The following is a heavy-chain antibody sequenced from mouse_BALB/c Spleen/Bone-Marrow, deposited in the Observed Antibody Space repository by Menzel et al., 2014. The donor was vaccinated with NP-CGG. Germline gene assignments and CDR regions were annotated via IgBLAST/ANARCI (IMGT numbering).Heavy chain of an antibody. CDR2: IDTSDSYI. D-gene: IGHD2-4*01. J-gene: IGHJ4*01. CDR1: GYTFTDKW. Sequence: QLQQSGAEFVMPGASVKMSCKAPGYTFTDKWMHWVKQRPGQGLEWIGAIDTSDSYINYNQKFKGKASLTVDASSSTAYMHLSSLTSDDSAVYYCARGGHDFSLDYWGQGTSVIVSS. V-gene: IGHV1-69*01. CDR3: ARGGHDFSLDY.